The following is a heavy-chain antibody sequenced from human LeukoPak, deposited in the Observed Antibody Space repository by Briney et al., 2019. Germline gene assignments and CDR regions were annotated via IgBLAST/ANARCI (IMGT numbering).Heavy chain of an antibody. J-gene: IGHJ4*02. Sequence: GGSLRLSCVASGFTFSTYCMNWVRQAPGKGLEWVSYISGSSSTIYYADSLKGRFTISRDSAKNSLYLQMNSLRAEDTAVYYCARAFGSGSYYIPGYWGQGTLVTVSS. V-gene: IGHV3-48*01. CDR2: ISGSSSTI. CDR3: ARAFGSGSYYIPGY. CDR1: GFTFSTYC. D-gene: IGHD3-10*01.